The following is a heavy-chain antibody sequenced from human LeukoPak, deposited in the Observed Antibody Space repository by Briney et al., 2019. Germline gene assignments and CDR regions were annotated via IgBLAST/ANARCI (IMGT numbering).Heavy chain of an antibody. Sequence: GGSLKISCKGSGYSFTSYWLGWVRQMPGKGLEGRGIIYPGDSNNKYSPSFQGQVTMSADKSITTAYLQWSSLKASDTAMYYCARGGGGYCSSTTCTFDYWGQGTLVTVSS. CDR2: IYPGDSNN. V-gene: IGHV5-51*01. CDR1: GYSFTSYW. J-gene: IGHJ4*02. CDR3: ARGGGGYCSSTTCTFDY. D-gene: IGHD2-2*01.